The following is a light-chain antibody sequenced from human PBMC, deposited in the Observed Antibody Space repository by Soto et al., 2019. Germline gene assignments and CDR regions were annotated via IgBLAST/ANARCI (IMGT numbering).Light chain of an antibody. J-gene: IGKJ3*01. CDR1: QDISTW. CDR2: DAS. CDR3: QQANSFPFT. Sequence: DLQMTQSPSSVSASVGDRVTITCRASQDISTWLAWYQQKPGKAPKLLIYDASSLESGVPARFSGSGFGTDFTLTISSLQPEDFATYYCQQANSFPFTFGPGTKVDIK. V-gene: IGKV1-12*01.